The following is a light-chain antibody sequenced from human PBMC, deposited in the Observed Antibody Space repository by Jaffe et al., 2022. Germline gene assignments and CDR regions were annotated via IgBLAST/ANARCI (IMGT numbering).Light chain of an antibody. CDR3: QQYNSYPWT. Sequence: DTQMTQSPSTLSASVGDRVTITCRASQSISSWLAWYQQKPGKAPKVLIYKASSLESGVPSRFSGSGSGTEFTLTISSLQPDDFATYYCQQYNSYPWTFGQGTKVEIK. CDR2: KAS. V-gene: IGKV1-5*03. CDR1: QSISSW. J-gene: IGKJ1*01.